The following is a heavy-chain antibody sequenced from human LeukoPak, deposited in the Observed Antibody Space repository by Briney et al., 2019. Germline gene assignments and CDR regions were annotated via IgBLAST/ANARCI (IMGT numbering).Heavy chain of an antibody. J-gene: IGHJ4*02. Sequence: GRSLRLSCAASGFTFDDYAMHWVRQAPGKGLEWVSGISWNSGSIGYVDSVKGRFTISRDNAKNSLYLQMNSLRAEDTALYYCAKDRGYSGYEEPFDYWGQGTLVTVSS. CDR1: GFTFDDYA. V-gene: IGHV3-9*01. CDR2: ISWNSGSI. D-gene: IGHD5-12*01. CDR3: AKDRGYSGYEEPFDY.